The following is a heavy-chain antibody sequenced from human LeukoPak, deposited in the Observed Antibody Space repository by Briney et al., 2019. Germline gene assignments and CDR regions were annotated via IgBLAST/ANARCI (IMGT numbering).Heavy chain of an antibody. D-gene: IGHD6-19*01. V-gene: IGHV4-38-2*02. J-gene: IGHJ4*02. CDR3: ARLGEDSSGWYDY. CDR1: GYSISSGYY. CDR2: IYHSGST. Sequence: SQTLSLTCTVSGYSISSGYYWGWIRQPPGKGPEWIGSIYHSGSTYYNPSLKSRVTISVDTSKNQFSLKLSSVTAADTAVYYCARLGEDSSGWYDYWGQGTLVTVSS.